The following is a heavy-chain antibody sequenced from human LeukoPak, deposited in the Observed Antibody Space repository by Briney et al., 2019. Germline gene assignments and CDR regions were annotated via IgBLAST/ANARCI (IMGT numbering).Heavy chain of an antibody. CDR3: ARGGLSIMGY. V-gene: IGHV3-23*01. D-gene: IGHD2/OR15-2a*01. CDR2: ISGSGGST. Sequence: GGSLRLSCAASGFTFDDYAMHWVRQAPGKGLEWVSGISGSGGSTYYADSVKGRFTISRDNSKNTLYLQMNSLRAEDTAVYFCARGGLSIMGYWGQGTLVTVSS. CDR1: GFTFDDYA. J-gene: IGHJ4*02.